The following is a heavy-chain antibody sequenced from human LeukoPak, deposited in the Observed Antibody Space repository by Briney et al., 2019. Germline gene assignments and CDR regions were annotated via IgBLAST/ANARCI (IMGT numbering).Heavy chain of an antibody. J-gene: IGHJ6*03. CDR1: GGSISITSYY. V-gene: IGHV4-39*07. CDR3: ARAERGYSYGYGYYYYMDV. Sequence: SETLSLTCTVSGGSISITSYYWGWIRQPPGKGLEWIGSMYSSGSTYYNPSLKSRVTISVDTSKNQFSLKLSSVTAADTAVYYCARAERGYSYGYGYYYYMDVWGKGTTVTVSS. D-gene: IGHD5-18*01. CDR2: MYSSGST.